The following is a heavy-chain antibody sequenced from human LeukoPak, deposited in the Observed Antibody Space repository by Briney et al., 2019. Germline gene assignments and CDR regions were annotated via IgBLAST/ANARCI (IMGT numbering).Heavy chain of an antibody. J-gene: IGHJ4*02. D-gene: IGHD3-22*01. CDR2: IYHSGST. Sequence: SETLSLTCTVSGGSISSSNWWSWVRQPPGKGLEWIGEIYHSGSTNYNPSLKSRVTISVDKSKNQFSLKLSSVTAADTAVYYCATLLYYYDSSGTGYWGQGTLVTVSS. V-gene: IGHV4-4*02. CDR1: GGSISSSNW. CDR3: ATLLYYYDSSGTGY.